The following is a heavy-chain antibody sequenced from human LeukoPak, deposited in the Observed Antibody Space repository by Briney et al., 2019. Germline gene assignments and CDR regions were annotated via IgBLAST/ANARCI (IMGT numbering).Heavy chain of an antibody. Sequence: GGSLRLSCETSGFTLSTYWMNWVRQVPGKGLDWVANINPDGSGKRYVDSVKGRFTIARDNADNSLSLQMNSLRAEDTAVYYCASWGAGGNSWGQGTLVTVSS. CDR3: ASWGAGGNS. V-gene: IGHV3-7*01. CDR1: GFTLSTYW. D-gene: IGHD3-16*01. CDR2: INPDGSGK. J-gene: IGHJ4*02.